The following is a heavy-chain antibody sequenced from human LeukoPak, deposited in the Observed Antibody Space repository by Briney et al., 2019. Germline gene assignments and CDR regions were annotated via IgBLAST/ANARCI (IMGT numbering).Heavy chain of an antibody. J-gene: IGHJ4*02. CDR1: GFTFDDYA. D-gene: IGHD5-18*01. CDR2: ISWNSGSI. Sequence: PGRSRRLSCAASGFTFDDYAMHWVRQAPGKGLEWVSGISWNSGSIGYADSVKGRFTISRDNAKNSLYLQMNSLRAEDTALYYCASTPHTAMYHYFDYWGQGTLVTVSS. V-gene: IGHV3-9*01. CDR3: ASTPHTAMYHYFDY.